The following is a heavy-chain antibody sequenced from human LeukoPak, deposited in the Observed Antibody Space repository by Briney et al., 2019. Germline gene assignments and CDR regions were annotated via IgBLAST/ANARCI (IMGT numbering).Heavy chain of an antibody. J-gene: IGHJ4*02. CDR3: ARLSFSSFSYDSTGHAIFFFDY. V-gene: IGHV4-34*01. CDR1: GGSFSGYH. Sequence: SETLSLTCAVYGGSFSGYHWSWIRQSPGKGLEWIGEISHTGIASYNPSLKSRVAISADASKNQFSLRMDSVTAADRAVYYCARLSFSSFSYDSTGHAIFFFDYWGRGTLVTVSS. CDR2: ISHTGIA. D-gene: IGHD3-22*01.